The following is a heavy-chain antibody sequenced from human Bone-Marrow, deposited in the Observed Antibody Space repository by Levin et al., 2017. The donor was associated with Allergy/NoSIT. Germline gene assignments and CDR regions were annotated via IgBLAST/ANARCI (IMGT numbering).Heavy chain of an antibody. CDR1: GGSFSGYY. Sequence: SETLSLTCAVYGGSFSGYYWSWIRQPPGKGLEWIGEINHSGSTNYNPSLKSRVTISVDTSKNQFSLKLSSVTAADTAVYYCASGVRGVNHPYYYYYGMDGWGQGTTVTVSS. V-gene: IGHV4-34*01. CDR3: ASGVRGVNHPYYYYYGMDG. J-gene: IGHJ6*02. CDR2: INHSGST. D-gene: IGHD3-10*01.